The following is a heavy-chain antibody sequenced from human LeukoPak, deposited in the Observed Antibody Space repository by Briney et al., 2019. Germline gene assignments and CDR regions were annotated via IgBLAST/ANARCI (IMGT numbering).Heavy chain of an antibody. Sequence: SETLSLTCAVYGGSFSGYYWSWIRQPPGKGLEWIGEINHSGSTNYNPSLKSRVTISVDTSKNQFSLRLNSVTAADTAVYYCARVSHSSGWYGIDYWGQGTLVTVSS. CDR1: GGSFSGYY. CDR3: ARVSHSSGWYGIDY. J-gene: IGHJ4*02. D-gene: IGHD6-19*01. V-gene: IGHV4-34*01. CDR2: INHSGST.